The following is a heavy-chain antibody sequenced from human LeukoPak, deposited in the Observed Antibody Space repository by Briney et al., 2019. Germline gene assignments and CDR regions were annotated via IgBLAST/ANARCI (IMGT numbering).Heavy chain of an antibody. Sequence: GGSLRLSCAASGFTFSSYGMHWVRQAPGKGLEWVAVISYDGSNKYYADSVKGRFTISRDNSKNTLYLQMNSLRAEDTAVYYCARRSCSGDNCQRRLLFWYFDLWGRGTLVTVSS. D-gene: IGHD2-15*01. J-gene: IGHJ2*01. CDR1: GFTFSSYG. CDR3: ARRSCSGDNCQRRLLFWYFDL. V-gene: IGHV3-30*03. CDR2: ISYDGSNK.